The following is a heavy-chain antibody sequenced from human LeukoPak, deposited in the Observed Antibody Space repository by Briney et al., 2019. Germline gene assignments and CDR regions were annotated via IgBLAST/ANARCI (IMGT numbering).Heavy chain of an antibody. V-gene: IGHV4-59*12. CDR1: GASISSDY. D-gene: IGHD5-18*01. CDR2: VYDSGKT. J-gene: IGHJ4*02. Sequence: SETLSLTCTVSGASISSDYWSWIRQSPGKGLEWIGYVYDSGKTDYNPSLKSRVTISVDTSKNQFSLKLSSVTAADTAVYYCARGQQPKYYFDYWGQGTLVTVSS. CDR3: ARGQQPKYYFDY.